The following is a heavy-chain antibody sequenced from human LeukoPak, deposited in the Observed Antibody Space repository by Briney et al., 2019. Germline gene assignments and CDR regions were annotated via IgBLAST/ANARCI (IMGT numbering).Heavy chain of an antibody. D-gene: IGHD1-20*01. CDR1: VGSISSYY. J-gene: IGHJ4*02. V-gene: IGHV4-59*01. CDR2: IYYSGST. Sequence: SETLSLTCTVSVGSISSYYWSLIRQPPGKGLEWIGYIYYSGSTNYNPSLKSRVTISVDTSKNQFSLKLSSVTAADTAVYYCARLNNWNGDFDYWGQGTLVTVSS. CDR3: ARLNNWNGDFDY.